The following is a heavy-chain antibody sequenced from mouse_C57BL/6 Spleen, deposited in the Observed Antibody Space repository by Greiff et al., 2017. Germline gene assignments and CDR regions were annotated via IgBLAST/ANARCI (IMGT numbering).Heavy chain of an antibody. CDR3: ANNWDVDYAMDY. J-gene: IGHJ4*01. CDR1: GFSLTSYG. CDR2: IWRGGST. Sequence: QVQLKESGPGLVQPSQSLSITCTVSGFSLTSYGVHWVRQSPGKGLEWLGVIWRGGSTDYNAAFMSRLSITKDNSKSQVFFKMNSLQADDTAIYCCANNWDVDYAMDYWGQGTSVTVSS. D-gene: IGHD4-1*01. V-gene: IGHV2-5*01.